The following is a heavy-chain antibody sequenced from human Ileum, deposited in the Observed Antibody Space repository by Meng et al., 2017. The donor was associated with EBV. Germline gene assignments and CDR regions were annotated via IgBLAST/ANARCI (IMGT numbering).Heavy chain of an antibody. V-gene: IGHV4-59*08. J-gene: IGHJ4*02. Sequence: QVQLAGSGPGLGKPSETLSLTCTVSGGSISSYYWSWIRQPPGKGLEWIGYIYYSGSTNYNPSLKSRVTISVDTSKNQFSLNLSSVTAADTAVYYCARGGWSLDYWGQGTLVTVSS. CDR2: IYYSGST. D-gene: IGHD2-15*01. CDR3: ARGGWSLDY. CDR1: GGSISSYY.